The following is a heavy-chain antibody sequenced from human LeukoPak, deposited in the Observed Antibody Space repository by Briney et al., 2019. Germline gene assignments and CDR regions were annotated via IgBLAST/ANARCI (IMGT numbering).Heavy chain of an antibody. CDR2: ISAYNGNT. D-gene: IGHD3-10*01. CDR3: ARSRDYYGSGSSPPDY. CDR1: GYTFTSDG. V-gene: IGHV1-18*04. Sequence: ASVKVSCKASGYTFTSDGISWVRQAPGQGLEWMGCISAYNGNTNYAQRLQGRVTMTTDTSTSTAYMELRSLRSDDTAVYYCARSRDYYGSGSSPPDYWGQGTLVTVSS. J-gene: IGHJ4*02.